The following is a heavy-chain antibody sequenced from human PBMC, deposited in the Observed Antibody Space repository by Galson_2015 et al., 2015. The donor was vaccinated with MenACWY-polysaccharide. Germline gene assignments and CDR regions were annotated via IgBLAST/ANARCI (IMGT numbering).Heavy chain of an antibody. V-gene: IGHV4-39*01. CDR1: GGSIRSSSSY. Sequence: SETLSLTCTVSGGSIRSSSSYWGWIRQPPGKGLEWIGSIYYSGSTFYNPSLKSRVTISVDTSKNQFSLKLSSVTAADTAVSYCARIIAGRVDYWGQGTLVTVSS. CDR2: IYYSGST. CDR3: ARIIAGRVDY. J-gene: IGHJ4*02. D-gene: IGHD6-6*01.